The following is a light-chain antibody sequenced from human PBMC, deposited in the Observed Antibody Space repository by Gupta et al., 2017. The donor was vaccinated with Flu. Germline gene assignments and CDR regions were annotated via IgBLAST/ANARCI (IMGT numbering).Light chain of an antibody. Sequence: QSALTQPPSASGSPGQSVTISFTGTSSDVGGFNYVSWYQQHPGRAPKLIIYEVTKRPSGVPDRFSGSKSGITASLTVSELQAEDEADYYCSSYAVSNKRVFGTGTKVTVL. V-gene: IGLV2-8*01. J-gene: IGLJ1*01. CDR2: EVT. CDR3: SSYAVSNKRV. CDR1: SSDVGGFNY.